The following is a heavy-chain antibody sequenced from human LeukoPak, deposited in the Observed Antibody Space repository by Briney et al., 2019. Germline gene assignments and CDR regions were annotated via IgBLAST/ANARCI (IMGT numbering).Heavy chain of an antibody. J-gene: IGHJ4*02. CDR2: IRACNGNT. D-gene: IGHD2-2*01. CDR1: GYTFTSYG. CDR3: ARASEASIVVVPAALDY. V-gene: IGHV1-18*01. Sequence: GASVKVSCKASGYTFTSYGISWVRQAPGQGLEWMGWIRACNGNTNYAQKLQGRVTMTTDTSTSTAYMELRSLRSDDTAVYYCARASEASIVVVPAALDYWGQGTLVTVSS.